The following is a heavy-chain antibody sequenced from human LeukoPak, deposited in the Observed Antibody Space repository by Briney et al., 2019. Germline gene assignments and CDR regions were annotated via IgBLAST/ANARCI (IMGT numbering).Heavy chain of an antibody. CDR2: GNT. Sequence: GNTNYAQKLQGRVTMTTDTSTSTAYMELRSLRSDDTAVYYCARDGRGLYYDTSGYYPYFDYWGQGTLVTVSS. CDR3: ARDGRGLYYDTSGYYPYFDY. J-gene: IGHJ4*02. D-gene: IGHD3-22*01. V-gene: IGHV1-18*01.